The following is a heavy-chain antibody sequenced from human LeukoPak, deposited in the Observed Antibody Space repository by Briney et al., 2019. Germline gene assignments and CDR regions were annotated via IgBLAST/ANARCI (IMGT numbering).Heavy chain of an antibody. Sequence: AGESLKISCKGSGYTFTTYWIGWVRQMPGKGLEWMGIIYPGDSDTRYSPSFQGQVTISADKSISTAYLQWSSLKASDTAMYYCARLSGYCSSTSCYGFDPWGQGTLVTVSS. CDR3: ARLSGYCSSTSCYGFDP. CDR2: IYPGDSDT. D-gene: IGHD2-2*01. V-gene: IGHV5-51*01. J-gene: IGHJ5*02. CDR1: GYTFTTYW.